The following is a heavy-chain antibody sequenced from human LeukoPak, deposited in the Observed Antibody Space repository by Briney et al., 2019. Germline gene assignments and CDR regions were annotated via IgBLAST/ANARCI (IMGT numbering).Heavy chain of an antibody. CDR3: ARGGGPDYYGSGSYRFGLDAFDI. V-gene: IGHV3-53*01. CDR2: IYSGGST. D-gene: IGHD3-10*01. Sequence: GGSLRLSCAASGFTVSSNYMSWVRQAPGKGLEWVSVIYSGGSTYYADSVKGRFTISRGNSKNTLYLQMNSLRAEDTAVYYCARGGGPDYYGSGSYRFGLDAFDIWGQGTMVTVSS. CDR1: GFTVSSNY. J-gene: IGHJ3*02.